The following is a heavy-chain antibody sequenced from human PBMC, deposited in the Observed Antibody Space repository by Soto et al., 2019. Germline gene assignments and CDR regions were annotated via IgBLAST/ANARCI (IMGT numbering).Heavy chain of an antibody. J-gene: IGHJ6*03. CDR2: ISPHNGAT. CDR3: ARVNYQMILGYSYYYMDD. CDR1: GYTFTSYG. D-gene: IGHD2-15*01. Sequence: QVQLLQSGAEVKKPGASVKVSCKASGYTFTSYGISWVRQAPGQGLEWVAWISPHNGATTYAQAFQGRVTLRTDTSASTAYMEMRSLTSDDTAVYYCARVNYQMILGYSYYYMDDWDEGTTGTGSS. V-gene: IGHV1-18*04.